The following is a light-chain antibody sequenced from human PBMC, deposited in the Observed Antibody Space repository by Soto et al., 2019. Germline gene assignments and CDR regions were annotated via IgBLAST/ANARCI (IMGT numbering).Light chain of an antibody. CDR1: QSVSSSY. Sequence: EIVLTQSPGTLSLSPGERATLSCRASQSVSSSYLAWYQQKPGQPPPRLINDASTRSTTIPDNCSSSRSGTAFTPTISSLVAADDAVYYCHQQGNSPLLTFGGGTKVDIK. V-gene: IGKV3-20*01. J-gene: IGKJ4*01. CDR3: HQQGNSPLLT. CDR2: DAS.